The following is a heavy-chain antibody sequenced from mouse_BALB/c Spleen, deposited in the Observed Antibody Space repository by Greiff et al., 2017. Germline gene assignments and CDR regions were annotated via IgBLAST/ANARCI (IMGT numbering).Heavy chain of an antibody. Sequence: VQLQQSGPELVKPGASVKMSCKASGYTFTSYVMHWVKQKPGQGLEWIGYINPYNDGTKYNEKFKGKATLTSDKSSSTAYMELSSLTSEDSAVYYCARDTYYYGSFLFDYWGQGTSVTVSS. CDR2: INPYNDGT. CDR1: GYTFTSYV. V-gene: IGHV1-14*01. J-gene: IGHJ4*01. CDR3: ARDTYYYGSFLFDY. D-gene: IGHD1-1*01.